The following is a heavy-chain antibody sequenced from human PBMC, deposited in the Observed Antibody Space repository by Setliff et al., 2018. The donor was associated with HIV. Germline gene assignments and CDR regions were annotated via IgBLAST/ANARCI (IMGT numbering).Heavy chain of an antibody. CDR1: GYPFSSYD. J-gene: IGHJ5*02. CDR2: MNPNSGNT. Sequence: ASVKVSCKASGYPFSSYDIHWVRQATGQGLEWMGWMNPNSGNTGYAQKFQGRVTITADTSTNTAYMELNSLRSGDTAVYYCARVALIRAFDWLPRGGFDPWGQGTLVTVSS. CDR3: ARVALIRAFDWLPRGGFDP. V-gene: IGHV1-8*03. D-gene: IGHD3-9*01.